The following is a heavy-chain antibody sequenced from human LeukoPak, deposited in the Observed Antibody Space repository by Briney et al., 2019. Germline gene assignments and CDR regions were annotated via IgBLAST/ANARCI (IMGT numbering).Heavy chain of an antibody. CDR1: GFTFSSYE. J-gene: IGHJ4*02. V-gene: IGHV3-48*03. CDR2: ISRSGRTI. CDR3: ARNDGFDY. D-gene: IGHD1-1*01. Sequence: GGSLRLSRAASGFTFSSYEMNWVRQAPGKGLEWVSYISRSGRTIYYADSVKGRFTISRDNAKNSLYLQMNSLRAEDTAVYYCARNDGFDYWGQGTLVTVSS.